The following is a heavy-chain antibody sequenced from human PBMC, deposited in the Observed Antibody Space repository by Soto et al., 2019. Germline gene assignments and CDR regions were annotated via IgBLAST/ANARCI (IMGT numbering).Heavy chain of an antibody. J-gene: IGHJ5*02. D-gene: IGHD2-15*01. CDR2: ISYDGTKK. Sequence: PGGSLRLSCAASGFSFSNYAMHWVRQAPGKGLEWVSLISYDGTKKYYADSVKGRLTISRDNSKNTLYLQMNSLTAEDTAIYHCASMLGSGVGELLNRLDPWGQGTLVTVSS. CDR3: ASMLGSGVGELLNRLDP. CDR1: GFSFSNYA. V-gene: IGHV3-30-3*01.